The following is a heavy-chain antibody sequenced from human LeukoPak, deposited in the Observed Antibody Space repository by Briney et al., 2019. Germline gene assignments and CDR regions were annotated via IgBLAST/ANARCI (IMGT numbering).Heavy chain of an antibody. CDR3: ARDEYYFGSGSYFYFDY. CDR1: GYTFTSYG. Sequence: ASVKVSCKASGYTFTSYGISWVRQAPGQGLEWMGWISAYNGNTSYAQKLQGRVTMTTDTSTSTAYMELRSLRSDDTAVYYCARDEYYFGSGSYFYFDYWGQGTLVTVCS. V-gene: IGHV1-18*01. CDR2: ISAYNGNT. D-gene: IGHD3-10*01. J-gene: IGHJ4*02.